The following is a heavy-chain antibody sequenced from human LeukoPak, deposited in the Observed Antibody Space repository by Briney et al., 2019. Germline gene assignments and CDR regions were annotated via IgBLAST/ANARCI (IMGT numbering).Heavy chain of an antibody. Sequence: ASVKVSCKASGFTFTSSAVQWVRQARGQRLEWIGWIVVGSGNTNYAQKFQERVTITRDMSTSTAYMELSSLRSEDTAVYYCARGKDTAMVMDYYYYGMDVWGQGTTVTVSS. V-gene: IGHV1-58*01. CDR1: GFTFTSSA. D-gene: IGHD5-18*01. CDR2: IVVGSGNT. CDR3: ARGKDTAMVMDYYYYGMDV. J-gene: IGHJ6*02.